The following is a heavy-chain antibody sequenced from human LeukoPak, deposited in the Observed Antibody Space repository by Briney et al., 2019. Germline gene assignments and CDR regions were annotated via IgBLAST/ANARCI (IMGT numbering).Heavy chain of an antibody. CDR2: INPNSGGT. D-gene: IGHD7-27*01. Sequence: ASVKVSCKASGYTFTGYYMHWVRQAPGQGLEWMGWINPNSGGTNYAQKFQGRVTMTRDTSISTAYMELSRLRSEDTAVYYRARLSDLGAFDIWGQATMVTVPS. CDR3: ARLSDLGAFDI. CDR1: GYTFTGYY. J-gene: IGHJ3*02. V-gene: IGHV1-2*02.